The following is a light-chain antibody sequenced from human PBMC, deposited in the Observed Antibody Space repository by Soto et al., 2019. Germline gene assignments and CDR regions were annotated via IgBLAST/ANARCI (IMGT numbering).Light chain of an antibody. Sequence: EIVLTQSPGTLSVSPGERATLSCRASQIVSSNYLAWYQQKPGQAPRLLIYGASSRATGIPDRFSGSGSGTHFTLSISRLEPDDFAVYYCQQYVSPPPYTFGQGTKLEIK. V-gene: IGKV3-20*01. J-gene: IGKJ2*01. CDR1: QIVSSNY. CDR2: GAS. CDR3: QQYVSPPPYT.